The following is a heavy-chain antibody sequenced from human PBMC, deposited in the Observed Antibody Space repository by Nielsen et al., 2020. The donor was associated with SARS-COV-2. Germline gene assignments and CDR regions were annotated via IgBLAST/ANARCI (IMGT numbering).Heavy chain of an antibody. D-gene: IGHD6-19*01. J-gene: IGHJ4*02. V-gene: IGHV1-2*02. CDR3: ARTGIAVAGIDFDY. CDR1: GYTFTGYY. Sequence: ASVKVSCKASGYTFTGYYMHWVRPAPGQGLEWMGWINPNSGGTNYAQKFQGRVTMTRDTSISTAYMELSRLRSDDTAVYYCARTGIAVAGIDFDYWGQGTLVTVSS. CDR2: INPNSGGT.